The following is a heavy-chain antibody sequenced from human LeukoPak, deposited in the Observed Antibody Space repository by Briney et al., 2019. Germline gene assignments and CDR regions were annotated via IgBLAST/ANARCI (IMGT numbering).Heavy chain of an antibody. D-gene: IGHD4-17*01. J-gene: IGHJ4*02. CDR2: MYYSGST. Sequence: PSETLSLTCTVSGGSISSSSYYWGWIRQPPGKGLEWIGSMYYSGSTYYNLSLKTRVTISVDTSKNQFSLKLSSVTAADTAVYYCARWADYGDQGSYFDYWGQGTLVTVSS. CDR3: ARWADYGDQGSYFDY. CDR1: GGSISSSSYY. V-gene: IGHV4-39*01.